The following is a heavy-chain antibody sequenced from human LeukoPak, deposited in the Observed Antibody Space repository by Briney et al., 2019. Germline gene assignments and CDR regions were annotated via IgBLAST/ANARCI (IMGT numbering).Heavy chain of an antibody. Sequence: PGGSLRLSCAVSGFTFSNYWMSWVRQAPGKGLEWVANIKQDGSEKYYVDSVKGRFTISRDNAKDSLYLQMNSLKAEDTAVYYCTTLTMIVGTHFDYWGQGTLVTVSS. J-gene: IGHJ4*02. CDR1: GFTFSNYW. CDR3: TTLTMIVGTHFDY. D-gene: IGHD3-22*01. CDR2: IKQDGSEK. V-gene: IGHV3-7*03.